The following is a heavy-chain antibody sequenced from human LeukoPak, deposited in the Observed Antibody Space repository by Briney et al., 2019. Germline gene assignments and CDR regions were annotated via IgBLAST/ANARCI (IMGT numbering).Heavy chain of an antibody. Sequence: PGGSLRLSCAASGFSFSTYTMTWVRQAPGKGLEWVSSIRGSGTYIYYADSVKGRFTISRDNAKNSLYLQMNSLRAEDTAVYYCARENLAARSAPLVFWGQGTMVTVSS. J-gene: IGHJ3*01. CDR1: GFSFSTYT. CDR2: IRGSGTYI. D-gene: IGHD3-10*01. CDR3: ARENLAARSAPLVF. V-gene: IGHV3-21*01.